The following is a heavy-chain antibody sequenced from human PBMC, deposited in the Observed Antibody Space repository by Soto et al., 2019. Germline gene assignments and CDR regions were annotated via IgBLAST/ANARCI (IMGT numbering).Heavy chain of an antibody. Sequence: QVQLKESGPGLVKPSQTLSLTCTVSGGSINSGGYYWSWIRQHPGKGLEWIGYIYYSGSTFYNPSLRSRVTVSVDTSKNQFSLRLTSVTAADTAVYYCARDRAICDSGSPGLDPWGQGTLVTVSS. CDR2: IYYSGST. CDR1: GGSINSGGYY. J-gene: IGHJ5*02. D-gene: IGHD3-10*01. CDR3: ARDRAICDSGSPGLDP. V-gene: IGHV4-31*03.